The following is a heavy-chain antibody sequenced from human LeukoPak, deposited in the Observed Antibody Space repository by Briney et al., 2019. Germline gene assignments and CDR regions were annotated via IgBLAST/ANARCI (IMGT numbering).Heavy chain of an antibody. D-gene: IGHD4-17*01. CDR2: ISGYNGNT. V-gene: IGHV1-18*01. J-gene: IGHJ4*02. CDR3: ARVHRGDYAKNCDY. Sequence: ASVKLSCKASGYTFTSYGISWVRQAPGQGLEWMGGISGYNGNTNYAQTFQGRVTMTTDTPTSTAYMELRSLRSDDTAVYYCARVHRGDYAKNCDYWGQGTLVTVSS. CDR1: GYTFTSYG.